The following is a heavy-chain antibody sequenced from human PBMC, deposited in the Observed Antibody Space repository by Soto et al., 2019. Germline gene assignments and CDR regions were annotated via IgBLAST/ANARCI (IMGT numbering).Heavy chain of an antibody. J-gene: IGHJ6*03. D-gene: IGHD3-10*01. CDR3: ATTRAPPPPRKVPAYYYYYMDV. V-gene: IGHV1-24*01. CDR1: GYTLTELS. Sequence: ASVKVSCKVSGYTLTELSMHWVRQAPGEGLEWMGGFDPEDGETIYAQKFQGRVTMTEDTSTDTAYMELSSLRSEDTAVYYCATTRAPPPPRKVPAYYYYYMDVWGKGTTVTVSS. CDR2: FDPEDGET.